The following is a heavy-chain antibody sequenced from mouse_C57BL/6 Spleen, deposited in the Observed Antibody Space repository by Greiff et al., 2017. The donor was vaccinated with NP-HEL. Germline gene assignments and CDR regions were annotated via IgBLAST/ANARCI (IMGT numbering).Heavy chain of an antibody. CDR3: ARGGTGFDY. CDR1: GYSITSGYY. J-gene: IGHJ2*01. D-gene: IGHD3-3*01. Sequence: ESGPGLVKPSQSLSLTCSVTGYSITSGYYWNWIRQFPGNKLEWMGYISYDGSNNYNPSLKNRISITRDTSKNHVFLKLNSVTTEDTATYYCARGGTGFDYWGQGTTLTVSS. V-gene: IGHV3-6*01. CDR2: ISYDGSN.